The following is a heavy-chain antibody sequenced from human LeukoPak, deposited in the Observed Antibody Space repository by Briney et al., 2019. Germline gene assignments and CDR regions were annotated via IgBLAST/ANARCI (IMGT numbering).Heavy chain of an antibody. D-gene: IGHD7-27*01. CDR3: ARIQTGDFDY. J-gene: IGHJ4*02. CDR1: GFTFSSYE. Sequence: GGSLRLSCAASGFTFSSYEMNWVRQAPGKGLEWVSYISSSGSTIYYADSVKGRFTISRDNAKNSLYLQMNSLRAEDTAVYYCARIQTGDFDYWGQGTLVTVPS. CDR2: ISSSGSTI. V-gene: IGHV3-48*03.